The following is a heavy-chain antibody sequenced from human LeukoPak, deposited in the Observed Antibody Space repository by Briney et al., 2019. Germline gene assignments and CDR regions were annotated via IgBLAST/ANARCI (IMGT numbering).Heavy chain of an antibody. Sequence: PGGSLRLSCGASGFTFSSYLMHWVRQAPGKGLECVSRIYSDGSTTTYADSVKGRFTISRDNAKNTLYLQMNSLRVEDTAVYYCARAPAGWYGCDYWGQGTLVTVSS. J-gene: IGHJ4*02. V-gene: IGHV3-74*01. D-gene: IGHD6-19*01. CDR1: GFTFSSYL. CDR3: ARAPAGWYGCDY. CDR2: IYSDGSTT.